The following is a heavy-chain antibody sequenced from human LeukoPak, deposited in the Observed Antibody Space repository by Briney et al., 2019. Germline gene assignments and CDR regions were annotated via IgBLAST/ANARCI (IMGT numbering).Heavy chain of an antibody. CDR3: ARGSGDFWSGYYSFDY. D-gene: IGHD3-3*01. CDR1: GFTFSSYD. Sequence: GGSLRLSCAASGFTFSSYDMHWVRQATGKGLEWVSAIGTAGDTYYPASVKGRFTISRENAKNSLYLQMNSLRAGDTAVYYCARGSGDFWSGYYSFDYWGQGTLVTVSS. J-gene: IGHJ4*02. V-gene: IGHV3-13*01. CDR2: IGTAGDT.